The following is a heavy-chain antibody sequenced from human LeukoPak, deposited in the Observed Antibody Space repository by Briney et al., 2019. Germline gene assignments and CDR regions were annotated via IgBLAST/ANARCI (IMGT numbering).Heavy chain of an antibody. Sequence: GGSLRLSCAASGFTFSSYSMNWVRQAPGKGLEWVSSISSSSRNIYYADSVKGRFTISRDNAKNSLYLQMNSLRAEDTAVYYCARGPTMKMDVWGKGTTVTVSS. D-gene: IGHD3-22*01. CDR2: ISSSSRNI. V-gene: IGHV3-21*01. CDR1: GFTFSSYS. CDR3: ARGPTMKMDV. J-gene: IGHJ6*04.